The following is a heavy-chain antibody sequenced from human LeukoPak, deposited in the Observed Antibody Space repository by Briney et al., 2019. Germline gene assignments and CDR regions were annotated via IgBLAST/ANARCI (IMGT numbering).Heavy chain of an antibody. CDR1: GYTFTSYG. J-gene: IGHJ4*02. V-gene: IGHV1-18*01. Sequence: ASVKVSCKASGYTFTSYGINWVRQPPGQRLECMGWINPYNGNTNYALKFQARVTMTTDTSTSTAYLGLRSLRSDDTAIYYCAREIYGRFDYWGQGTLVTVSS. CDR3: AREIYGRFDY. D-gene: IGHD4-17*01. CDR2: INPYNGNT.